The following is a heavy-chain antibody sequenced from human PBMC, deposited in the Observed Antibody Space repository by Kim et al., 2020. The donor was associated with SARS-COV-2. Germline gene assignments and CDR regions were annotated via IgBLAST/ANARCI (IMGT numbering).Heavy chain of an antibody. V-gene: IGHV3-33*05. CDR1: GFTFRTHG. J-gene: IGHJ4*02. CDR3: ATDGGSGWFPSYFFDN. D-gene: IGHD6-19*01. CDR2: ISHDGSHE. Sequence: GGSLRLSCAASGFTFRTHGMHWVRQAPGKGLEWVAVISHDGSHENYADSVKGRFAISRDTSKNALYLQMNSLRVEDTAVYYCATDGGSGWFPSYFFDNWGLGTLVTVSS.